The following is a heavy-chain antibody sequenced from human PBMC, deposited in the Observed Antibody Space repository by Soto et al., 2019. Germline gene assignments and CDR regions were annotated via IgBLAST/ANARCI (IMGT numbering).Heavy chain of an antibody. J-gene: IGHJ5*02. V-gene: IGHV4-39*01. CDR2: IYYSGST. CDR1: GGSISSSSYY. CDR3: ASHSLWLLPRWFDP. D-gene: IGHD5-18*01. Sequence: QLQLQESGPGLVKPSETLSLTCTVSGGSISSSSYYGGWIRQPPGKGLEWIGSIYYSGSTYYNPSLKSRVTISVDTPKNQCSLKLSSVTAADTAVYYCASHSLWLLPRWFDPWGQGTLVTVSS.